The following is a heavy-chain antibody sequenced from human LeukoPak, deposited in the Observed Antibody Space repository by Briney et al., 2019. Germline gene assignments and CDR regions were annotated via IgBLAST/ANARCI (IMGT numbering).Heavy chain of an antibody. CDR2: IKQDGSEK. D-gene: IGHD2-2*03. CDR1: GFIFSDYW. CDR3: ARDGGGYCSSTSCLPYYFDY. Sequence: GGSLRLSCAAAGFIFSDYWMSWVRQAPGKGLEWVANIKQDGSEKYYVDSVKGRFTISRDNAKNSLYLQMNSLRAEDTAVYYCARDGGGYCSSTSCLPYYFDYWGQGTLVTVSS. J-gene: IGHJ4*02. V-gene: IGHV3-7*01.